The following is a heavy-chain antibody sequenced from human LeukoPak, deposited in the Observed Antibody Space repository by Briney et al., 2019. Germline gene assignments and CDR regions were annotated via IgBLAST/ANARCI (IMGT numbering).Heavy chain of an antibody. Sequence: GASVKVSCKASGYTFTGYYMHWVRQAPGQGLGWMGWINPNSGGTNYAQKFQGRVTMTRDTSISTAYMELSRLRSDDTAVYYCASPSRMSSSGAFDIWGQGTMVTVSS. CDR2: INPNSGGT. J-gene: IGHJ3*02. CDR3: ASPSRMSSSGAFDI. D-gene: IGHD6-6*01. V-gene: IGHV1-2*02. CDR1: GYTFTGYY.